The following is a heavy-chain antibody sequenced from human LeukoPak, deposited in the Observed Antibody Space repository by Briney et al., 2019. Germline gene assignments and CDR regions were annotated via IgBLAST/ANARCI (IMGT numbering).Heavy chain of an antibody. V-gene: IGHV3-23*01. Sequence: GGSLRLSCAASGFTFSSYAMSSVRQAPGKGLEWVSAISGSGGSTYYADSVTGRFTISRDNAKNILYLQINNLRSEDTAVYYCARYSSSSGGASYYLDYWGHGTLVTVSS. CDR1: GFTFSSYA. CDR2: ISGSGGST. J-gene: IGHJ4*01. CDR3: ARYSSSSGGASYYLDY. D-gene: IGHD6-6*01.